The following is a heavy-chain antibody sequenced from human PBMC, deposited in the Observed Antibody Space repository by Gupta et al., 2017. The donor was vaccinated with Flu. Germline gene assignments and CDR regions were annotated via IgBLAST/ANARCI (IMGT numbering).Heavy chain of an antibody. J-gene: IGHJ4*02. V-gene: IGHV3-15*01. CDR1: FSNAW. Sequence: FSNAWMNWVRQAPGKGLEWVGRIKSKADGETTDYAAPVKGRFTISRDDSKNTLYLQTTSLKTEDTAVYFCSTYLTWVVAANLHVLWGQGTLVTVSS. D-gene: IGHD2-15*01. CDR3: STYLTWVVAANLHVL. CDR2: IKSKADGETT.